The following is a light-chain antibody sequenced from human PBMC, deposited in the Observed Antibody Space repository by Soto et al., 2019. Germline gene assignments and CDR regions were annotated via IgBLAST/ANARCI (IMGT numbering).Light chain of an antibody. CDR3: QQYNSYPWT. CDR2: KAS. Sequence: DIQMTQSPSTLSASVGDRVTITCRASQSISSWLAWYQQKPGKAPKLLIYKASSLESGVPSRFSGRGSGTEFTLTISILQPDDFATYYCQQYNSYPWTFGQGTKVEIK. CDR1: QSISSW. J-gene: IGKJ1*01. V-gene: IGKV1-5*03.